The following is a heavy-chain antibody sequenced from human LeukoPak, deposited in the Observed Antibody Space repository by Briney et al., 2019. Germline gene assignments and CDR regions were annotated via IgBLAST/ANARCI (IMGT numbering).Heavy chain of an antibody. D-gene: IGHD4-17*01. CDR1: GYTFTSYD. J-gene: IGHJ6*02. V-gene: IGHV1-8*01. CDR3: ATEDYGDYDYYGMDV. CDR2: MNPNSGNT. Sequence: ASVKVSCKASGYTFTSYDINWVRQATGQGLEWMGWMNPNSGNTGYAQKFQGRVTMTRNTSISTAYMELSSLRSEDTAVYYCATEDYGDYDYYGMDVWGQGTTVTVSS.